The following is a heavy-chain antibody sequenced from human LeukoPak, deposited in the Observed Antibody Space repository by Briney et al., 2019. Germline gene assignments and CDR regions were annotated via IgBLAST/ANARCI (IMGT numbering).Heavy chain of an antibody. J-gene: IGHJ4*02. V-gene: IGHV3-30*02. CDR2: IRYDGSNK. CDR3: AKDMVRGVITGHYYLGY. Sequence: GGSLRLACAASGFTFSSYGMHWVRQAPGKGLEWVAFIRYDGSNKYYADSVKGRFTISRDNSKNTLYLQMNSLRAEDTAVYYCAKDMVRGVITGHYYLGYWGQGTLVTVSS. CDR1: GFTFSSYG. D-gene: IGHD3-10*01.